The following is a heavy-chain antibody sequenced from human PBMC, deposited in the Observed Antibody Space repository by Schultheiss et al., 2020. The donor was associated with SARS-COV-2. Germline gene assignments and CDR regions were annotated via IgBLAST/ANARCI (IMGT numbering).Heavy chain of an antibody. Sequence: SVKVSCKASGGTFSSYAISWVRQAPGQGLEWMGGIIPIFGTANYAQKFQGRVTITADESTSTAYMELSSLRSDDTAVYYCAREVTAAVNWFDPWGQGTLVTVSS. CDR2: IIPIFGTA. CDR3: AREVTAAVNWFDP. D-gene: IGHD6-13*01. CDR1: GGTFSSYA. J-gene: IGHJ5*02. V-gene: IGHV1-69*13.